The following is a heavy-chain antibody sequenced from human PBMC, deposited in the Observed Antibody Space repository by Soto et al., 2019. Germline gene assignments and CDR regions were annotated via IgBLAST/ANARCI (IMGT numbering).Heavy chain of an antibody. CDR3: ARDTNYPIVVVPRFAFDI. D-gene: IGHD2-21*01. J-gene: IGHJ3*02. V-gene: IGHV3-48*03. CDR1: GFTFSSYE. Sequence: GGSLRLSCAASGFTFSSYEMNWVRQAPGKGLEWVSYISSSGSTIYYADSVKGQFTISRDNAKNSLYLQMNSLRAEDTAVYYCARDTNYPIVVVPRFAFDIWGQGTMVTVSS. CDR2: ISSSGSTI.